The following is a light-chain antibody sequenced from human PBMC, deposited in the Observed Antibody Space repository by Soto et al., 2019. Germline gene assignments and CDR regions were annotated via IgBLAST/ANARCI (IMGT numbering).Light chain of an antibody. J-gene: IGKJ1*01. Sequence: EIVLTQSPGTLSLSPAERATFSCRASQSVSSNYLAWYQKKPGQAPRLLLYGAFKRATGIPDRFSGSGSGTDLTLTISRLETEDFAVYYCQQYGSSPPWTFGQGTNVYIK. CDR3: QQYGSSPPWT. CDR1: QSVSSNY. CDR2: GAF. V-gene: IGKV3-20*01.